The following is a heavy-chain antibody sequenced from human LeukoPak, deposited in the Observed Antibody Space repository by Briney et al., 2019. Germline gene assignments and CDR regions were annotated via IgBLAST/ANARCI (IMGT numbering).Heavy chain of an antibody. CDR1: GFTFSSYA. V-gene: IGHV3-23*01. CDR2: ISGRGCST. CDR3: AKDVYDFWSGQGYFQH. D-gene: IGHD3-3*01. Sequence: GGSLRLSCAASGFTFSSYAMSGVRQAPGKGLEWVSAISGRGCSTYYADSVKGRFTISRDNSKNTLYLQMNSLRAEDTAVYYCAKDVYDFWSGQGYFQHWGQGTLVTVSS. J-gene: IGHJ1*01.